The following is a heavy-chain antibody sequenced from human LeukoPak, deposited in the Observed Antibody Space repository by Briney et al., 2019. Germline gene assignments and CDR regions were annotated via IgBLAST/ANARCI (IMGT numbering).Heavy chain of an antibody. D-gene: IGHD3-22*01. V-gene: IGHV4-39*01. J-gene: IGHJ4*02. CDR3: ATLSGYYYY. CDR2: IYYSGNT. Sequence: SGTLSLTCTVSGGSISSSFYYWGWIRQPPGKGLEWIGSIYYSGNTYYNPSLKSRVTIFVDTSKNQFSLKLSSVTAADTAVYYCATLSGYYYYWGQGTLVTVSS. CDR1: GGSISSSFYY.